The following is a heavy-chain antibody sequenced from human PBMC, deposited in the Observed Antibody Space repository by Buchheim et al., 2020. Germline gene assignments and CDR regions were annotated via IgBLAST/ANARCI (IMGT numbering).Heavy chain of an antibody. Sequence: QVQLQESGPGLVKPSETLSLTCTVSGGSISSYYWSWIRQPPGKGLEWIGYIYYSGSTNYNPSLKSRVTISVDTSKNQFSLKLSSVTAADTAVYYCARVDAVVATPLFDYWGQGTL. CDR1: GGSISSYY. CDR2: IYYSGST. D-gene: IGHD5-12*01. CDR3: ARVDAVVATPLFDY. J-gene: IGHJ4*02. V-gene: IGHV4-59*01.